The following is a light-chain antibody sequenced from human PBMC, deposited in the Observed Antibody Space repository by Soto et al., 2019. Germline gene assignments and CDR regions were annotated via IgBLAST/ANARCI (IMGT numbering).Light chain of an antibody. V-gene: IGKV3-15*01. CDR3: LQHYSWPWT. CDR1: QSVSGY. CDR2: RIF. Sequence: EIVMKQSPGTVSVFPGETVTLSCRASQSVSGYLDWFHQKPGQAPRLVLLRIFTRAIGVPARFSGSGSETEFTLTISGLQSEDSGVYYCLQHYSWPWTFGQGTKVDVK. J-gene: IGKJ1*01.